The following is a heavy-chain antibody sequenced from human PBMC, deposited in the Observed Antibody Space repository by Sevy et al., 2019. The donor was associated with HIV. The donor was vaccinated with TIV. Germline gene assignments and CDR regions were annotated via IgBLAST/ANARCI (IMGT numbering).Heavy chain of an antibody. Sequence: GGYLRLSCAASGFTFSTYWMTWVRQAPGTGLEWVANIKYDGSEKYYVDSVKGRFTISRDNANNSLYLQMNSLRAEDTAVYYCARDLAHGSEDYGDYYFDFWGQGTLVTVSS. J-gene: IGHJ4*02. V-gene: IGHV3-7*01. D-gene: IGHD4-17*01. CDR3: ARDLAHGSEDYGDYYFDF. CDR2: IKYDGSEK. CDR1: GFTFSTYW.